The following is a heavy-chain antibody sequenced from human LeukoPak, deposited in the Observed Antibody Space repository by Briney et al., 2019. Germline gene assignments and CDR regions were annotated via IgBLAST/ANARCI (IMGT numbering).Heavy chain of an antibody. V-gene: IGHV1-69*13. CDR1: GYTFTSYY. D-gene: IGHD2-2*01. Sequence: SVKVSCKASGYTFTSYYMHWVRQAPGQGLEWMGGIIPIFGTANYAQKFQGRVTITADESTSTAYMELSSLRSEDTAVYYCASMAKQYCSSTSCSGGYWGQGTLVTVSS. J-gene: IGHJ4*02. CDR2: IIPIFGTA. CDR3: ASMAKQYCSSTSCSGGY.